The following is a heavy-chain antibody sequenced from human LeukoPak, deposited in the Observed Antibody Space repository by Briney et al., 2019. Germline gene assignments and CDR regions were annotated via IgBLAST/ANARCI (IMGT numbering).Heavy chain of an antibody. J-gene: IGHJ4*02. Sequence: RPGRSLRLSYAASGFTFSSYGMHWVRQAPGKGLEWVAVIWYDGSNKYYSDSVKGRFTISRDNSKNTVYLQMDSLRVEDTAIYYCYATEAYWGQGTLVTVSS. V-gene: IGHV3-33*01. CDR2: IWYDGSNK. CDR1: GFTFSSYG. CDR3: YATEAY.